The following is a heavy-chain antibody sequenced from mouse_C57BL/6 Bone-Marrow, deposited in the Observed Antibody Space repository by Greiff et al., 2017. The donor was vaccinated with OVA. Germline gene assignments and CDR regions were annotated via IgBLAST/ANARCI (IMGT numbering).Heavy chain of an antibody. J-gene: IGHJ3*01. Sequence: EVKVEESGGGLVQPGGSMKLSCVASGFTFSNYWMNWVRQSPEKGLEWVAQIRLKSDNYATHYAESVKGRFTITRDDSKSSVYLQMNNLRAEDTGIYYCTEGNGYPAWFAYWGQGTLVTVSA. V-gene: IGHV6-3*01. D-gene: IGHD2-2*01. CDR1: GFTFSNYW. CDR3: TEGNGYPAWFAY. CDR2: IRLKSDNYAT.